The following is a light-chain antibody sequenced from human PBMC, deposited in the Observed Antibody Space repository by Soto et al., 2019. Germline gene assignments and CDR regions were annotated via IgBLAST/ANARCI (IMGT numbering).Light chain of an antibody. V-gene: IGKV1-17*01. CDR1: QGIRNA. CDR2: TAS. J-gene: IGKJ1*01. Sequence: DIQMTQSPSSLSASVGDRVTITCRASQGIRNALGWYQQKPGKAPKRLINTASNLQSGVPSRFSGSGSGTYFSLTITSLQPEDFATDYCLQYNTYPWTFGQGTKVEIK. CDR3: LQYNTYPWT.